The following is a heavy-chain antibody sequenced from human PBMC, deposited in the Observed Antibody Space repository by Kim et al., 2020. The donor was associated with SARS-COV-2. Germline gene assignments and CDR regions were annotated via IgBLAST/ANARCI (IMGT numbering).Heavy chain of an antibody. V-gene: IGHV4-39*01. CDR1: GGSISSSSYY. CDR3: ARLAPVGGYYYYYYMDV. Sequence: SETRSLTCTVSGGSISSSSYYWGWIRQPPGKGLEWIGSIYYSGSTYYNPSLKSRVTISVDTSKNQFSLKLSSVTAADTAVYYCARLAPVGGYYYYYYMDV. D-gene: IGHD3-16*01. CDR2: IYYSGST. J-gene: IGHJ6*03.